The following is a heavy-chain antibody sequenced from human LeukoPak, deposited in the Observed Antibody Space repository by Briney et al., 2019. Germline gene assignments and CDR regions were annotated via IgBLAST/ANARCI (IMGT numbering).Heavy chain of an antibody. Sequence: SETLSLTCAVYGGSFSGYYWSWIRQPPGKGLEWIGEINHSGSTNYNPSLKSRVTISVDTSKNQFSLKLSSVTAADTAVYYCAIVHGDYEERFDYWGQGTLVTVSS. CDR3: AIVHGDYEERFDY. CDR2: INHSGST. J-gene: IGHJ4*02. CDR1: GGSFSGYY. V-gene: IGHV4-34*01. D-gene: IGHD4-17*01.